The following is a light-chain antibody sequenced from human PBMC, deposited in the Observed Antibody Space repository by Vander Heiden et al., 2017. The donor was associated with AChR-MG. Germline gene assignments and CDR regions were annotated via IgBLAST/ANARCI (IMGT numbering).Light chain of an antibody. J-gene: IGKJ1*01. CDR3: QQYGSSPRT. CDR1: QSLSSSY. Sequence: IVFTQSPGTLSLSPGERATLPRRASQSLSSSYLAAYQQKPGQAPRLLIYGASSRATGIPDRFSGSGSGTDFTLTISRLEPEDFAVYYCQQYGSSPRTFGQGTKVEIK. CDR2: GAS. V-gene: IGKV3-20*01.